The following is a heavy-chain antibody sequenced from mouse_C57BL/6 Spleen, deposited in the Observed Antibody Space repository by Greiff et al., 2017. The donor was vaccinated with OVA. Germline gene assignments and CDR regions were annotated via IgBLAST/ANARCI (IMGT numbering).Heavy chain of an antibody. CDR3: GRWSYGSSFWYFDV. Sequence: QVQLQQPGAELVRPGSSVKLSCKASGYTFTSYWMDWVKQRPGQGLEWIGNIYPSDSEPHYHQKFKDKATLPVDKSSSTACMQLSRLTSEDSAVYYGGRWSYGSSFWYFDVWGTGTTVTVSA. CDR1: GYTFTSYW. V-gene: IGHV1-61*01. J-gene: IGHJ1*03. D-gene: IGHD1-1*01. CDR2: IYPSDSEP.